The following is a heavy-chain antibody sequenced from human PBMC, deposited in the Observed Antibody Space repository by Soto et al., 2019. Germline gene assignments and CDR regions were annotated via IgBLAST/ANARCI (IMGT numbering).Heavy chain of an antibody. CDR3: VGGAPFEY. CDR2: ISNDGIST. J-gene: IGHJ4*02. Sequence: GGSLRLSCAASGFTFSSHGIYWVRQVPWKGPVRVSRISNDGISTAYADSARGRFTISRENAKNAVYLQMNSLRAEDTAVYSCVGGAPFEYLGRRTLVAVCS. V-gene: IGHV3-74*01. CDR1: GFTFSSHG.